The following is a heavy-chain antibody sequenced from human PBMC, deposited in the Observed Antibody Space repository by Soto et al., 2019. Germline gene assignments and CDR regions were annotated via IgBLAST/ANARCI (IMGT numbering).Heavy chain of an antibody. V-gene: IGHV3-64*07. D-gene: IGHD3-10*01. CDR1: GFTFSIYA. CDR3: ARGSYYTSGTVHRPYDY. Sequence: EVRLVESGGDLVQPGGSLRLSCAASGFTFSIYAMHWVRQAPGKGLEYFSVISYDGTITYYADSVKGRFTISRDDSRNTVYLQMGSLRPEDMAVYYCARGSYYTSGTVHRPYDYWGQGTLVTVSS. CDR2: ISYDGTIT. J-gene: IGHJ4*02.